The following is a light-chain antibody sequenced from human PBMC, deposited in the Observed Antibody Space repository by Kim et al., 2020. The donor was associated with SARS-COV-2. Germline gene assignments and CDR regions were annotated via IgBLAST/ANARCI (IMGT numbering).Light chain of an antibody. Sequence: DIQLTQSPSFLSASVGDRVTITCRDSQGISSYLAWYQQKPGKAPKLLIYAASTLQSGVPSRFSGSGSGTEFTLTISSLQPEDFATYYCQQLNSYPYTFGQGTKLEI. V-gene: IGKV1-9*01. CDR3: QQLNSYPYT. J-gene: IGKJ2*01. CDR2: AAS. CDR1: QGISSY.